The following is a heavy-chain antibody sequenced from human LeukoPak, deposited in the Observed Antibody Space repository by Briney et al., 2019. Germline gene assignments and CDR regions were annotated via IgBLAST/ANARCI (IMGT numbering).Heavy chain of an antibody. J-gene: IGHJ6*04. CDR2: ISSSSSYT. CDR1: GFTFSSYS. V-gene: IGHV3-21*01. CDR3: AILPAPLTKASMDV. D-gene: IGHD3-9*01. Sequence: PGGSLRLSCAASGFTFSSYSMNWVRQAPGKGLEWVSSISSSSSYTYYADSVKGRFTISRDNAKNSLYLQMNSLRAEDTAVYYCAILPAPLTKASMDVWGKGTTVTVAS.